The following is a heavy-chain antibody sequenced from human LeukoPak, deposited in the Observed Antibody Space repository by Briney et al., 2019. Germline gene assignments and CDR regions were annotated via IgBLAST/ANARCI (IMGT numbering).Heavy chain of an antibody. CDR1: GFTFSSYA. CDR2: ISGSGGST. Sequence: GGSLRLSCAASGFTFSSYAMSRVRQAPGKGLEWVSAISGSGGSTYYADSVKGRFTISRDNSKNTLYLQMNSLRAEDTAVYYCAKDATPRITMIVVVITTSLSYFDYWGQGTLVTVSS. CDR3: AKDATPRITMIVVVITTSLSYFDY. D-gene: IGHD3-22*01. V-gene: IGHV3-23*01. J-gene: IGHJ4*02.